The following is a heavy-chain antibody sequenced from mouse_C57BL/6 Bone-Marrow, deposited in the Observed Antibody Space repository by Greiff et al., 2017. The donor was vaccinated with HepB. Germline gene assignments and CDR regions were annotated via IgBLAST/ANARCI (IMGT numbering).Heavy chain of an antibody. V-gene: IGHV1-64*01. D-gene: IGHD1-1*01. Sequence: QVQLQQPGAELVKPGASVKLSCKASGYTFTSYWMHWVKQRPGQGLEWIGMIHPNSGSTNYNEKFKSKATLTVDKSSSTAYMQLSSLTSEDSAVYYCARSGEITTVDLFAYWGQGTLVTVSA. CDR2: IHPNSGST. CDR1: GYTFTSYW. CDR3: ARSGEITTVDLFAY. J-gene: IGHJ3*01.